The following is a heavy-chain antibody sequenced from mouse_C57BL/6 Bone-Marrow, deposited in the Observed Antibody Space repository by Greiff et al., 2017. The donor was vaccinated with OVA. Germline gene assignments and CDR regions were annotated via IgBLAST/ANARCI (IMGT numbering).Heavy chain of an antibody. CDR2: IYPRSGNT. V-gene: IGHV1-81*01. CDR1: GYTFTSYG. Sequence: VQLQQSGAELARPGASVKLPCKASGYTFTSYGISWVKQRTGQGLEWIGEIYPRSGNTYYNEKFKGKATLTADKSESTAYMYLRIMTLEDSAVYFCACYGNYGRFAYWGQGTLITVSA. J-gene: IGHJ3*01. D-gene: IGHD2-1*01. CDR3: ACYGNYGRFAY.